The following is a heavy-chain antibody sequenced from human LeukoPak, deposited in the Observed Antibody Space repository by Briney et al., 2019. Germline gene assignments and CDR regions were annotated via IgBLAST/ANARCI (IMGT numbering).Heavy chain of an antibody. CDR1: GFTFSSYS. V-gene: IGHV3-21*01. CDR3: AAHGVVVTDAFDI. D-gene: IGHD2-21*02. CDR2: IRFTGSYI. Sequence: GGSLRLSCAASGFTFSSYSMNWVRQAPGRGLEWVSSIRFTGSYIYYADSVKGRFTISRDNSKNTLYLQMNSLRAEDTAVYYCAAHGVVVTDAFDIWGQGTMVTVSS. J-gene: IGHJ3*02.